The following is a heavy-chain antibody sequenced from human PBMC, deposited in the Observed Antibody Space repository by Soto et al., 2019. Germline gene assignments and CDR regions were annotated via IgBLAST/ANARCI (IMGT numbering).Heavy chain of an antibody. CDR2: IYYSGST. V-gene: IGHV4-59*08. J-gene: IGHJ4*02. Sequence: SETPSLTCTVSGGSIGSYYWNWIRQSPGKGLEWIGYIYYSGSTNSNPSLKSRVTISIATSKNQFSLRLSSVTAEDTAVYYCARGRIYYGLFDYWGQGSQVTVSS. CDR3: ARGRIYYGLFDY. D-gene: IGHD3-10*01. CDR1: GGSIGSYY.